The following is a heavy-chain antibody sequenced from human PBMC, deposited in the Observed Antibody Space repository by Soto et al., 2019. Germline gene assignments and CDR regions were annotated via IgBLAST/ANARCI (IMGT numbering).Heavy chain of an antibody. CDR1: GGSFSCYY. J-gene: IGHJ1*01. V-gene: IGHV4-34*01. CDR3: ARGVVSDPEYFQH. D-gene: IGHD2-15*01. Sequence: PSETLSLTCAVYGGSFSCYYWSWIRQPPGKGLEWIGEINHSGSTNYNPSLKSRVTISVDTSKNQFSLKLSSVTAADTAVYYCARGVVSDPEYFQHWGQGTLVTVSS. CDR2: INHSGST.